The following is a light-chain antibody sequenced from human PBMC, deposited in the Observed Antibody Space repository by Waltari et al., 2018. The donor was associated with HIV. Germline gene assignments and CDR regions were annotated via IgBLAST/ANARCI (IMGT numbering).Light chain of an antibody. V-gene: IGLV1-47*01. CDR2: RNN. J-gene: IGLJ1*01. CDR1: SSNIGSNY. Sequence: QSVLTQPPPASGTPGQRVTISCSGSSSNIGSNYVYWYQQLPGTAPKLLIYRNNQRPSGVPDGFSGSKSGTSASLAISGLRSEDEADYYCAAWGDSLSSYVFGTGTEVTVL. CDR3: AAWGDSLSSYV.